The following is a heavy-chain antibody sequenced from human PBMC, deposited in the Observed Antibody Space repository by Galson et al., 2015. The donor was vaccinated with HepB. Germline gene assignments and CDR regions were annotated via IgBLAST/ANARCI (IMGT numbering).Heavy chain of an antibody. Sequence: SLRLSCAASGFTFSSYSMNWVRQAPGKGLEWVSYISSSSSTIYYADSVKGRFTISRDNAKNSLYLQMNSLRAEDTAVYYCARDLSYGSGSSLLYYYYGMDVWGQGTTVTVSS. CDR1: GFTFSSYS. D-gene: IGHD3-10*01. J-gene: IGHJ6*02. CDR2: ISSSSSTI. CDR3: ARDLSYGSGSSLLYYYYGMDV. V-gene: IGHV3-48*01.